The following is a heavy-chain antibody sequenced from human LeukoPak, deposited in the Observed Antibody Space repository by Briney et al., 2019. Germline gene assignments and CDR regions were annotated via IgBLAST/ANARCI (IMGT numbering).Heavy chain of an antibody. Sequence: SETLSLTCNVSGGSISGGYYWGWIRQPPGKGLEWIGSIYYSGSTYYNPSLKSRVTISVDTSKNQFSLKLSSVTAADTAVYYCARHRGDGDYFDYWGQGTVVTVSS. CDR2: IYYSGST. J-gene: IGHJ4*02. V-gene: IGHV4-39*01. CDR3: ARHRGDGDYFDY. D-gene: IGHD3-10*01. CDR1: GGSISGGYY.